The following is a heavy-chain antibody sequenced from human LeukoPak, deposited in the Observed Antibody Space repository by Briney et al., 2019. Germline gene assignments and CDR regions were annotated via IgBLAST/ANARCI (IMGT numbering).Heavy chain of an antibody. CDR1: GGSISSSSGNC. Sequence: SETLSLTCAVSGGSISSSSGNCWTWVRQPPGKGLEWIGEIYHSGSTNYNPSLKSRVTMLLDKSKNQFSLKLSSVTAADTAVYYCVRNGGNSDFDYWGQGTLVTVSS. CDR3: VRNGGNSDFDY. V-gene: IGHV4-4*02. D-gene: IGHD4-23*01. CDR2: IYHSGST. J-gene: IGHJ4*02.